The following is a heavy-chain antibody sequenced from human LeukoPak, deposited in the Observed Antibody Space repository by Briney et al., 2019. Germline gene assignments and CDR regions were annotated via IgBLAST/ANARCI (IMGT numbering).Heavy chain of an antibody. V-gene: IGHV3-33*01. CDR3: ARDGSGSYYMDY. CDR2: IWYDGSNK. Sequence: GRSLRLSCAASGFTFSSYGMHWVRQAPGKGLEWVAVIWYDGSNKYCADSVKGRFTISRDNSKNTLYLQMNSLRAEDTAVYYCARDGSGSYYMDYWGQGTLVTVSS. D-gene: IGHD1-26*01. J-gene: IGHJ4*02. CDR1: GFTFSSYG.